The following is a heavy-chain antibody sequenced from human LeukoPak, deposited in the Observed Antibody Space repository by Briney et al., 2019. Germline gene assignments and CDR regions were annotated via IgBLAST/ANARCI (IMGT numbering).Heavy chain of an antibody. V-gene: IGHV1-2*02. CDR2: INPNSGGT. J-gene: IGHJ3*02. CDR3: AREPGRLLWFGEPTDAFDI. D-gene: IGHD3-10*01. CDR1: GYTFTGYY. Sequence: GASVKVSCKASGYTFTGYYMHWVRQAPGQGLEWMGWINPNSGGTNYAQKFQGRVTMTRDTSISTAYMELSRLRSDDTAVYYCAREPGRLLWFGEPTDAFDIWGQGTMVTVSS.